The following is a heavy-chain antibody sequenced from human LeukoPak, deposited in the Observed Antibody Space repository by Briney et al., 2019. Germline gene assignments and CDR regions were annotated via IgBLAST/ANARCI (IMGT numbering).Heavy chain of an antibody. Sequence: HPGRSLRLSCAASGFTFRSYGMHWVRQAPGKGLEWVAVIWYDGSNKYYADPLKGRFTISRDNSKNTLYLQMNSLRAEDTAVYYCAKERNDCSGGSCHYLDAFDIWGQGTVVTVPS. CDR3: AKERNDCSGGSCHYLDAFDI. V-gene: IGHV3-33*06. CDR2: IWYDGSNK. J-gene: IGHJ3*02. CDR1: GFTFRSYG. D-gene: IGHD2-15*01.